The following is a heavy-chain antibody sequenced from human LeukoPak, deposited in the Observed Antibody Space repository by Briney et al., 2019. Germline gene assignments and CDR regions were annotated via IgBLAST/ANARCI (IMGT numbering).Heavy chain of an antibody. V-gene: IGHV4-39*07. Sequence: PSETLSLTCTVSGASISNDDLCWAWIRQSPGKGLEWIGTIYNSANIYYSPPLMGRVTMSLDTSKNQISLTLTSVTAADTAVYYCARDHIDGLNPNNWFAPWGQGTLVTVSS. D-gene: IGHD5-24*01. CDR2: IYNSANI. CDR1: GASISNDDLC. J-gene: IGHJ5*02. CDR3: ARDHIDGLNPNNWFAP.